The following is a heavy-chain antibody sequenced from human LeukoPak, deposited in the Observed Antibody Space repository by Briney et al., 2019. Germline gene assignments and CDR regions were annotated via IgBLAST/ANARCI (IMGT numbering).Heavy chain of an antibody. D-gene: IGHD2-2*01. CDR2: ISGRGGST. Sequence: GGSLRLSCAASGFTFSSYAMSWVRQAPGKGLEWVSAISGRGGSTYYADSVKGRFTISRDNSKNTLYLQMNSLRAEDTAVYYCAKRCRTGLRVVVPAAVDYWGQGTLVTVSS. J-gene: IGHJ4*02. CDR3: AKRCRTGLRVVVPAAVDY. V-gene: IGHV3-23*01. CDR1: GFTFSSYA.